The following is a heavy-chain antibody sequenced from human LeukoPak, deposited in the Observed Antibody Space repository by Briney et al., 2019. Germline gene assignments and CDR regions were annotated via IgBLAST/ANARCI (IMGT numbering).Heavy chain of an antibody. D-gene: IGHD6-13*01. J-gene: IGHJ5*02. V-gene: IGHV1-69*13. CDR1: GYTLTELS. CDR3: ARVGSWQYNWFDP. CDR2: IIPIFGTA. Sequence: VASVKVSCKVSGYTLTELSMHWVRQAPGQGLEWMGGIIPIFGTANYAQKFQGRVTITADESTSTAYMELSSLRSEDTAVYYCARVGSWQYNWFDPWGQGTLVTVSS.